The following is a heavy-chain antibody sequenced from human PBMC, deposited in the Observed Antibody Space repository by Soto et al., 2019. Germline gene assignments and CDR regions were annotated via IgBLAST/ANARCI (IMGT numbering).Heavy chain of an antibody. J-gene: IGHJ4*02. CDR2: IDPSDSYT. Sequence: GESLKISCKGSGYSFTSYWISWVRQMPGKGLEWMGRIDPSDSYTNYSPSFQGHVTISAAKSISTAYLQWSSLKASDTAMYYCAIPRGPGLLSAPDYWGQGTLVTVSS. V-gene: IGHV5-10-1*01. D-gene: IGHD2-2*01. CDR3: AIPRGPGLLSAPDY. CDR1: GYSFTSYW.